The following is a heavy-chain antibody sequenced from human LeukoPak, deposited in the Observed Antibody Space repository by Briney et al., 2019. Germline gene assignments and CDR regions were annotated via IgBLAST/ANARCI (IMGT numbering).Heavy chain of an antibody. CDR3: ARGIAVAGKSGYFQH. V-gene: IGHV6-1*01. CDR2: TYYRSKWYN. CDR1: GDSVSSNSAA. J-gene: IGHJ1*01. Sequence: SQTLSLTCVISGDSVSSNSAAWNWIRQSPSRGLEWLVRTYYRSKWYNDYAVSVKSRITINPDTSKNQFSLQLNSVAPEDTAVYYCARGIAVAGKSGYFQHWGQGTLVTVSS. D-gene: IGHD6-19*01.